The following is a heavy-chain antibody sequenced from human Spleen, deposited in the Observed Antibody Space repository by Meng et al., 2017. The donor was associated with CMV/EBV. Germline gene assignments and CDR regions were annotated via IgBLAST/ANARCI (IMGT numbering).Heavy chain of an antibody. CDR2: ISYSGGT. V-gene: IGHV4-61*01. CDR1: GGSVSSDSYY. CDR3: ARYSSSSFDP. Sequence: LTCPVSGGSVSSDSYYWSWIRQPPGKGLEWIGYISYSGGTNYNPSLKRRVIISVDTSKNKFSLKLSSVTAADTAMYYCARYSSSSFDPWGQGTLVTVSS. D-gene: IGHD6-6*01. J-gene: IGHJ5*02.